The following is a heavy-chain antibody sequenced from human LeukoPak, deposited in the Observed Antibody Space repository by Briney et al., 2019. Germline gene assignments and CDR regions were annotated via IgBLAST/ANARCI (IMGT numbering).Heavy chain of an antibody. CDR3: ARGGIPTGPYYYFYYMGV. V-gene: IGHV3-23*01. CDR2: VSGSGDNT. J-gene: IGHJ6*03. D-gene: IGHD3-10*01. CDR1: GFTFSSHS. Sequence: GRSLRLSCAASGFTFSSHSMSWVRQAPGERLEWVSAVSGSGDNTYYADSVKGRFTISRDNSRNTLYLQMNSLRGEDAAVYSCARGGIPTGPYYYFYYMGVWGKGTAVTVSS.